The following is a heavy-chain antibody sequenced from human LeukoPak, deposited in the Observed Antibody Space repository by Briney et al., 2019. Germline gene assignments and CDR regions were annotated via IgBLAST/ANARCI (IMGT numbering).Heavy chain of an antibody. CDR1: GYTFTSYG. CDR3: ARNMRANYGDYGVDY. V-gene: IGHV1-18*04. J-gene: IGHJ4*02. CDR2: ISAYNGNT. Sequence: ASVKVSCKDSGYTFTSYGISWVRQAPGQGLEWMGWISAYNGNTNYAQKLQGRVTMTTDTSTSTAYMELRSLRSDDTDVYYCARNMRANYGDYGVDYWGQGTLVTVSS. D-gene: IGHD4-17*01.